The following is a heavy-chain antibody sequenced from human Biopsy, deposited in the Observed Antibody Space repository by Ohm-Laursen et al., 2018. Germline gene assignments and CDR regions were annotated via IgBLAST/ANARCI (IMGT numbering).Heavy chain of an antibody. V-gene: IGHV4-61*01. Sequence: GTLSLTCTLSGYSIIPSGPKNWSWIRQPPGQGLQYIGFIYSGGNTNYNPSLRSRVTMSVDTSKNQFSLRLNSVTAADTAVYYCARGMRTTGWPYFDYWGQGILVTVSS. CDR2: IYSGGNT. CDR1: GYSIIPSGPKN. CDR3: ARGMRTTGWPYFDY. D-gene: IGHD2/OR15-2a*01. J-gene: IGHJ4*02.